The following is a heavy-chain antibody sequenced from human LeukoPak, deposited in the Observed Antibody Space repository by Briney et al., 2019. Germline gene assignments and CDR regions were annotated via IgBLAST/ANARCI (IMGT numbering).Heavy chain of an antibody. CDR1: GGSIRSSSYY. CDR3: ARDDYYYDSSGYSVLGY. D-gene: IGHD3-22*01. V-gene: IGHV4-61*09. CDR2: IYTSGST. J-gene: IGHJ4*02. Sequence: SETLSLTCTVSGGSIRSSSYYWSWIRQPAGRGLEWIGHIYTSGSTNYNPSLKSRVTISVDTSKNQFSLKLSSVTAADTAVYFCARDDYYYDSSGYSVLGYWGQGTLVIVSS.